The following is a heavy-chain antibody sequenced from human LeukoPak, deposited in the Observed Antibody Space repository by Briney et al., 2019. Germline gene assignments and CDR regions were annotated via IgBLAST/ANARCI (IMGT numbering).Heavy chain of an antibody. Sequence: PGGSLRLSCTPSGFTFSSYEMNWVRQAPRKGMEWVSYISSGTTTIYYADSVKCRFTISRDNAENSLYLQMNSLRGEDTAVYYCARRYCSSTSCTLDYWGQGTLVTVSS. V-gene: IGHV3-48*03. CDR1: GFTFSSYE. CDR3: ARRYCSSTSCTLDY. D-gene: IGHD2-2*01. CDR2: ISSGTTTI. J-gene: IGHJ4*02.